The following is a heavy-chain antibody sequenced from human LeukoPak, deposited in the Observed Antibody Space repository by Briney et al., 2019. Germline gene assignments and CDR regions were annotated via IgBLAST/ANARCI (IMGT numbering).Heavy chain of an antibody. CDR2: ISSSSSTI. D-gene: IGHD3-22*01. CDR3: ARDGLYYYDSSGYSDY. V-gene: IGHV3-48*04. CDR1: GFTFSSYS. J-gene: IGHJ4*02. Sequence: GGSLRLSCAASGFTFSSYSMNWVRQAPGKGLEWVSYISSSSSTIYYADSVKGRFTISRDNAKNSLYLQMNSLRAEDTAVYYCARDGLYYYDSSGYSDYWGQGTLVTVSS.